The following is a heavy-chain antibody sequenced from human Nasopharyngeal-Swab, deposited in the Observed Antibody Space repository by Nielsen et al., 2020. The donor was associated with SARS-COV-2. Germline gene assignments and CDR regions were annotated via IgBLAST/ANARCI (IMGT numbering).Heavy chain of an antibody. Sequence: GGSLRLSCAASGFTFSSYWMSWVRQAPGKGLEWVAHIKQSGSGQYYVDSVKGRFTIPRDNAKNSLSMKMNSLRAEDTDVYYCARYCSTTSCPRGFDYCGQGTLVTVSS. J-gene: IGHJ4*02. D-gene: IGHD2-2*01. CDR3: ARYCSTTSCPRGFDY. CDR1: GFTFSSYW. CDR2: IKQSGSGQ. V-gene: IGHV3-7*01.